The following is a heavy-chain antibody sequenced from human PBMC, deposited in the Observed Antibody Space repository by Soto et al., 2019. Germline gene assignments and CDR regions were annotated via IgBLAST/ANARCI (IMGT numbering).Heavy chain of an antibody. Sequence: SETLSLTCTVSGGSISSYYWSWIRQPPGKGLEWIGYIYYSGSTNYNPSLKSRVTISVDTSKNQFSLKLSSVTAADTAVYYCARGTYYDFWSGFDYWGQGTLVTVS. J-gene: IGHJ4*02. CDR2: IYYSGST. CDR1: GGSISSYY. CDR3: ARGTYYDFWSGFDY. V-gene: IGHV4-59*01. D-gene: IGHD3-3*01.